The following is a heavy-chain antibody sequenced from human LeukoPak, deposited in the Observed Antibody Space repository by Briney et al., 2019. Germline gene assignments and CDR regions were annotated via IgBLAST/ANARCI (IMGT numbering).Heavy chain of an antibody. D-gene: IGHD5-24*01. V-gene: IGHV4-39*07. CDR1: GGSISSSYYY. Sequence: KSSETLSLTCTVSGGSISSSYYYWGWIRQPPGKGLEWIGSIYYSGSTYYNPSLKSRVTISVDTSKNQFSLKLRSVTAADTAVYYCARGDGYNIFDYWGQGTLVTVSS. J-gene: IGHJ4*02. CDR2: IYYSGST. CDR3: ARGDGYNIFDY.